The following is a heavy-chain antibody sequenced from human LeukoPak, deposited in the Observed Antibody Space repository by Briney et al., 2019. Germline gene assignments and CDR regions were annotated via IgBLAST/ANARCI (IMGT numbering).Heavy chain of an antibody. V-gene: IGHV1-24*01. D-gene: IGHD3-9*01. CDR3: ATGNPFPAGFDWLSERSHFDY. Sequence: ASVKVSCKVSGYTLTELSMHWVRQAPGKGLEWMGGFDPEDGETIYAQKFQGRVTMTEDTSTDTAYMELSSLRSEDTAVYYCATGNPFPAGFDWLSERSHFDYWGQGTLVTVSS. J-gene: IGHJ4*02. CDR1: GYTLTELS. CDR2: FDPEDGET.